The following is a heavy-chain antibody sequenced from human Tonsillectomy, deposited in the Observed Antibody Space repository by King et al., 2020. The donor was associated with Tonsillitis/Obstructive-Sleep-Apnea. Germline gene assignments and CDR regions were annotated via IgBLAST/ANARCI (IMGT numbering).Heavy chain of an antibody. CDR1: GFTFSSYG. V-gene: IGHV3-30*18. J-gene: IGHJ6*03. D-gene: IGHD1-26*01. CDR3: AKDGVGATYYYYYYMDV. CDR2: ISYDVSNK. Sequence: VQLVESGGGVVQPGRSLRLSCAASGFTFSSYGMHWVRQAPGKGLERVAVISYDVSNKYYADSVKGRFTISRDNSKNTLYLQMNSLSAEDTALYYCAKDGVGATYYYYYYMDVWGKGTTVTVSS.